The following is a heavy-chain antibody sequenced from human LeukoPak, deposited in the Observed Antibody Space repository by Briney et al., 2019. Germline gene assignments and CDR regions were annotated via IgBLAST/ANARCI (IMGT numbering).Heavy chain of an antibody. CDR2: ISSSGSTI. D-gene: IGHD6-13*01. Sequence: GGSLRLSCEASGFILSDYNMNWVRQAPGKGLEWVSYISSSGSTIYYADSVKGRFTISRDNAKNSLYLQMNSLRAEDTAVYYCARGTQQQQLVLGTRVLDYWGQETLVTVSS. CDR1: GFILSDYN. V-gene: IGHV3-11*01. CDR3: ARGTQQQQLVLGTRVLDY. J-gene: IGHJ4*02.